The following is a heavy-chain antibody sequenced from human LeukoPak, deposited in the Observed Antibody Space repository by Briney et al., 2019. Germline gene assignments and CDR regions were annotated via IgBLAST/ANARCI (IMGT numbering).Heavy chain of an antibody. D-gene: IGHD3-10*01. J-gene: IGHJ4*02. V-gene: IGHV3-23*01. CDR3: AKAGRMVRGVIIAKSGFDY. CDR2: ISGSGGST. Sequence: GGSLRLSCAASGFTFSSYAMSWVRQAPGKVLEWVSAISGSGGSTYYADSVKGRFTISRDNSKNTLYLQMNSLRAEDTAVYYCAKAGRMVRGVIIAKSGFDYWGQGTLVTVSS. CDR1: GFTFSSYA.